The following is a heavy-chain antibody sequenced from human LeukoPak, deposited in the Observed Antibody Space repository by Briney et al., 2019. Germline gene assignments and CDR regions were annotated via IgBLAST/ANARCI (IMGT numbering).Heavy chain of an antibody. CDR1: GYTFTGYY. V-gene: IGHV1-2*02. D-gene: IGHD6-6*01. J-gene: IGHJ4*02. Sequence: ASVKVSCKASGYTFTGYYMHWVRQAPGHGLEWMGWINPNSGGTNYAQKFQGRVTMTRDTSISTAYMELSRLRSDDTAVYYCARDTYSSSRRFDYWGQGTLVTVSS. CDR3: ARDTYSSSRRFDY. CDR2: INPNSGGT.